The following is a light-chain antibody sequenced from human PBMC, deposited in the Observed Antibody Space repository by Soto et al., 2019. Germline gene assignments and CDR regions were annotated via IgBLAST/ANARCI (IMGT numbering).Light chain of an antibody. CDR2: DAS. V-gene: IGKV3-11*01. CDR3: QQRSNWPPT. Sequence: EIVLTQSPATLSFSPVERSTLSCRASQSVSSYLAWYQQKPGQAPRLLIYDASNRATGIPARFSGGGSGTDFTLTISSLEPEDFAVYYCQQRSNWPPTFGPGTKVDIK. CDR1: QSVSSY. J-gene: IGKJ3*01.